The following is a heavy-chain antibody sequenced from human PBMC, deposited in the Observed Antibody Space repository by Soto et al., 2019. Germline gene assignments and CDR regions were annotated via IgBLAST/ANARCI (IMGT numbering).Heavy chain of an antibody. V-gene: IGHV1-69*12. D-gene: IGHD1-1*01. CDR3: ARIGTLDWIDDY. CDR2: IIPMYGTT. J-gene: IGHJ4*02. CDR1: GGTFRSYV. Sequence: QVQLVQSGAEVKKPGSSVKVSCKASGGTFRSYVTSWVRQAPGQGLEWLGGIIPMYGTTYYAQTFQGRVTISADESTSQAFMELSSLRSEDTAVYYCARIGTLDWIDDYWGQGTLVTVSS.